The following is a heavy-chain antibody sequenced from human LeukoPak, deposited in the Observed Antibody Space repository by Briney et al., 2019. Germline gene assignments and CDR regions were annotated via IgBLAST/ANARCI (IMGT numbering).Heavy chain of an antibody. Sequence: GGSLRLSCTASGFTFNNYAMYWVRQAPRKGLEWIAGIFGSGGSAHYADSVKGRFTISRDNSKNTVYLQMDSLRGEDTAVYYCTKTTTGYSSGQYPGWPADHSGQGALVTVSS. CDR2: IFGSGGSA. CDR1: GFTFNNYA. V-gene: IGHV3-23*01. CDR3: TKTTTGYSSGQYPGWPADH. J-gene: IGHJ4*02. D-gene: IGHD3-22*01.